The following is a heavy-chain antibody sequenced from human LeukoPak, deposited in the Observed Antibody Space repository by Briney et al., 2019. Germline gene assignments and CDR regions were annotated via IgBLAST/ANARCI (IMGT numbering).Heavy chain of an antibody. CDR2: AYYMSKWYI. CDR1: GDSFSGSPAV. J-gene: IGHJ4*02. D-gene: IGHD3-10*01. V-gene: IGHV6-1*01. Sequence: SQTLSLTCAISGDSFSGSPAVWNWIRQSPSRGLEWLGRAYYMSKWYIDYAVSVKGRIPIPPDTSKNQFSLQLTSVTPEDAAVYYCARGAVRGGTNFDYWGQGTLVTVSP. CDR3: ARGAVRGGTNFDY.